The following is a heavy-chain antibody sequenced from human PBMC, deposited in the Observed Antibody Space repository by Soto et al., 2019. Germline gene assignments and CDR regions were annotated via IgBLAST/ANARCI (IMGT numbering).Heavy chain of an antibody. D-gene: IGHD1-26*01. CDR2: ISGSDGST. CDR3: ARRGSGSYYDY. V-gene: IGHV3-23*01. CDR1: GFTFSNYA. J-gene: IGHJ4*02. Sequence: EVQLLESGGGLVQPGGSLRLSCAASGFTFSNYAMRWVRQAPGKGLEWVSAISGSDGSTYYADSVKGRFTISRDNSKNTLYLKMNSLRAEDTAVYYCARRGSGSYYDYWGQGTLVTVSS.